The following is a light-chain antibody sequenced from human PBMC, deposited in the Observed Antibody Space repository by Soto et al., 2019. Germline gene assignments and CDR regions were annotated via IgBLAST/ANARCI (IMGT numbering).Light chain of an antibody. J-gene: IGKJ1*01. CDR1: QSVNSH. CDR2: GAS. CDR3: QQYGSLVT. Sequence: EIVLTQAPATLSLSPGERATLSCRASQSVNSHLAWYQQKPGRAPRLLIDGASSRATGIPDRFSGSGSGTDFTLTISRLEPEDLAVYYCQQYGSLVTFGQGTKVDIK. V-gene: IGKV3-20*01.